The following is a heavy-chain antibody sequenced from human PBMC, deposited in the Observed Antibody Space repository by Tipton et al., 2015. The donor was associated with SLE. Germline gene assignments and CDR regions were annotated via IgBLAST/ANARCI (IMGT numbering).Heavy chain of an antibody. Sequence: TLSLTCTVSGDSITSITRTNWWSWVRQPPGKGLEWIGEIFHSGSTNYRPSLKSRVIISVDKSKNQFSLKLTSVTAADTAVYYCAREGLGTSYYYYMDVWGKGTTVTVSS. D-gene: IGHD7-27*01. CDR2: IFHSGST. V-gene: IGHV4-4*02. CDR1: GDSITSITRTNW. CDR3: AREGLGTSYYYYMDV. J-gene: IGHJ6*03.